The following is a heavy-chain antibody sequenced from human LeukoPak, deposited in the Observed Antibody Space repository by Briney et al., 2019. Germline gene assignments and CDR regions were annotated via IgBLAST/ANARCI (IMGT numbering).Heavy chain of an antibody. V-gene: IGHV1-69*13. Sequence: GASVKVSCKASGYTFTSYGISWVRQAPGQGLEWMGGIIPIFGTANYAQKFQGRVTITADESTSTAYMELSSLRSEDTAVYYCAPYYYDSSGYYQRSDYWGQGTLVTVSS. CDR3: APYYYDSSGYYQRSDY. D-gene: IGHD3-22*01. CDR2: IIPIFGTA. J-gene: IGHJ4*02. CDR1: GYTFTSYG.